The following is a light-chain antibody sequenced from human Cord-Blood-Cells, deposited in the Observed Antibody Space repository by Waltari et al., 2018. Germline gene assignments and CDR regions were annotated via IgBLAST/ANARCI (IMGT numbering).Light chain of an antibody. J-gene: IGLJ2*01. CDR1: SLSSHY. Sequence: SSELTQHPAVSVALGQTVRITCHVASLSSHYSSWSQQKPGQAPVLVLYGKNNRPSGIPDRFSGSSSGNTASLTSTGAQAEDEADYYCNSRDSSGNHLVVFGGGTKLTVL. CDR3: NSRDSSGNHLVV. CDR2: GKN. V-gene: IGLV3-19*01.